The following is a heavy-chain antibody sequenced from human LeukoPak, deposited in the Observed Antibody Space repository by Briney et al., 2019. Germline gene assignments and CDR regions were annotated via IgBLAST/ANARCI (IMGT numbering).Heavy chain of an antibody. Sequence: ASVKVSCKASGYTFTSYYMHWVRQAPGQGLEWMGIINPSGGSTSYAQKFQGRVTMTRDTSTSTVYMELSSLRSEDSAVYYCARAGTRGYSYGYVDYWGQGTLVTVSS. CDR1: GYTFTSYY. J-gene: IGHJ4*02. D-gene: IGHD5-18*01. V-gene: IGHV1-46*01. CDR2: INPSGGST. CDR3: ARAGTRGYSYGYVDY.